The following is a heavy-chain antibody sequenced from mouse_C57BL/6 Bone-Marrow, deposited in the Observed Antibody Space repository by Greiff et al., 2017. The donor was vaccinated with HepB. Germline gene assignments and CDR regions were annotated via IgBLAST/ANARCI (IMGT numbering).Heavy chain of an antibody. CDR3: EIGYDYDKGAWFAY. V-gene: IGHV1-74*01. D-gene: IGHD2-4*01. Sequence: VQLQQPGAELVKPGASVKVSCKASGYTFTSYWMHWVKQRPGQGLEWIGRIHPSDSDTNYNQKFKGKDTLTVDKSSSTAYMQRSSLTSEDSAVYYCEIGYDYDKGAWFAYWGQGTLVTVSA. CDR1: GYTFTSYW. CDR2: IHPSDSDT. J-gene: IGHJ3*01.